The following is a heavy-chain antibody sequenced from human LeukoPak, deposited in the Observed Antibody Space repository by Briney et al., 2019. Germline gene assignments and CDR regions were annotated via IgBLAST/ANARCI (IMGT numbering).Heavy chain of an antibody. CDR1: GFTFSSYG. D-gene: IGHD3-22*01. J-gene: IGHJ3*02. Sequence: GGTLRLSCAASGFTFSSYGMSWVRQAPGKGLEWVSAISGSGGSTYYADSVEGRFTISRDNSKNTLYLQMNSLRAEDTAVYYCAKDEACYYDSSGYSYAFDIWGQGTMVTVSS. CDR3: AKDEACYYDSSGYSYAFDI. CDR2: ISGSGGST. V-gene: IGHV3-23*01.